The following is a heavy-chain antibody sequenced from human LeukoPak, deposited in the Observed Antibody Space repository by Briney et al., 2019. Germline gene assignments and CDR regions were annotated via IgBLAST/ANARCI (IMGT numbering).Heavy chain of an antibody. Sequence: PSETLSLTCTVSGGSISSSSYYWSWIRQPPGKGLEYIGYIYYSGSTNYNPSLQSRVTISVDTSKNQFSLKLSSVTTADTAVYYCARMYSSSPYYFDYWGQGTLVTVSS. D-gene: IGHD6-6*01. CDR2: IYYSGST. CDR1: GGSISSSSYY. J-gene: IGHJ4*02. CDR3: ARMYSSSPYYFDY. V-gene: IGHV4-61*01.